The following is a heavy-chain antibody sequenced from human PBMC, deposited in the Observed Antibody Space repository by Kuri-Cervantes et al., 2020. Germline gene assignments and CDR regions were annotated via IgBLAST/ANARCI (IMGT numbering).Heavy chain of an antibody. J-gene: IGHJ4*02. CDR2: INAGNGNT. CDR1: GYTFTSYA. CDR3: ARDRREVVSSTPGYD. V-gene: IGHV1-3*01. Sequence: GGSLRLSCKASGYTFTSYAIHWVRQAPGQRLEWMGWINAGNGNTKYSQKFQGRVTFSRDTSASTAYMDLSSVRSEDTAVYYCARDRREVVSSTPGYDWGQGTLVTVSS. D-gene: IGHD2-15*01.